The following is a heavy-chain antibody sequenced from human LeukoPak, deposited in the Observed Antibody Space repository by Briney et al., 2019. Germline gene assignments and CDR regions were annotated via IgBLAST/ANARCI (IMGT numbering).Heavy chain of an antibody. Sequence: GGSLRLSCGASGFIFDTHDMHWVRQAPGKGLEWVAFIRSDGYHTYYADSVKGRFTISRDNAKSSLYLQMNSLETEDMGLYYCARRSNWDHHFDSWGQGTLVTVSS. D-gene: IGHD4-11*01. V-gene: IGHV3-30*02. CDR2: IRSDGYHT. CDR3: ARRSNWDHHFDS. J-gene: IGHJ4*02. CDR1: GFIFDTHD.